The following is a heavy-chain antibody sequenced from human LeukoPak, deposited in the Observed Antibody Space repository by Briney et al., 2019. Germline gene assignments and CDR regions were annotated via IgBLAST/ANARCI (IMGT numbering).Heavy chain of an antibody. J-gene: IGHJ4*02. CDR1: GGSITTYY. Sequence: SETLSLTCTVSGGSITTYYWSWLRQPPGKGLEWIGYIYNTGTTTYNPSLKSRVTISVDTSKNQFSLKLSSVTAADTAVYYCARHKGHSSSWYWDYWGQGTLVTVSS. CDR3: ARHKGHSSSWYWDY. V-gene: IGHV4-59*08. CDR2: IYNTGTT. D-gene: IGHD6-13*01.